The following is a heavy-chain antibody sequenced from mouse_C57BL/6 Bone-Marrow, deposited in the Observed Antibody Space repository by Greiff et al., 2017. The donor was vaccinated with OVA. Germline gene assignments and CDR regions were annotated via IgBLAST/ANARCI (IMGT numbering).Heavy chain of an antibody. Sequence: EVMLVESGGDLVKPGGSLKLSCAASGFTFSSYGMSWVRQTPDKRLEWVATISSGGSYTYYPDSVKGRFTISRDNAKNTLYLQMSSLKSEDTARYYCARPGYGSSHWYFDVWGTGTTVTVSS. V-gene: IGHV5-6*02. CDR1: GFTFSSYG. CDR2: ISSGGSYT. J-gene: IGHJ1*03. D-gene: IGHD1-1*01. CDR3: ARPGYGSSHWYFDV.